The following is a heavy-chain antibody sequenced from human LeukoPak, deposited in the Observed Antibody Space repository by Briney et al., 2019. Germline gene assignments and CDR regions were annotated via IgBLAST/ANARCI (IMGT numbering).Heavy chain of an antibody. CDR2: IFYSGTT. D-gene: IGHD6-13*01. CDR1: SGSISSTSYY. J-gene: IGHJ3*02. CDR3: ARDPRSSSWWAGGAFDI. Sequence: SETLSLTCTVSSGSISSTSYYRGWIRQPPGKGLECIGSIFYSGTTYYNPSLKSRVTISVDTSKNQFSLKLSSVTAADTAVYYCARDPRSSSWWAGGAFDIWGQGTMVTVSS. V-gene: IGHV4-39*07.